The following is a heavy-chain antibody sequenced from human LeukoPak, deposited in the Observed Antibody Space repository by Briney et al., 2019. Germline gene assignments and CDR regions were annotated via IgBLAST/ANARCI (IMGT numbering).Heavy chain of an antibody. V-gene: IGHV4-39*01. Sequence: SETLSLTCTVSGGSISISSYYWGWIRQPPGKGLEWIGSIYYSGSTYYNPSLKSRVTISVDTSKNQFSLKLSSVTAADTAVYYCARHDVAAAGRGYWGQGTLVTVSS. D-gene: IGHD6-13*01. J-gene: IGHJ4*02. CDR3: ARHDVAAAGRGY. CDR2: IYYSGST. CDR1: GGSISISSYY.